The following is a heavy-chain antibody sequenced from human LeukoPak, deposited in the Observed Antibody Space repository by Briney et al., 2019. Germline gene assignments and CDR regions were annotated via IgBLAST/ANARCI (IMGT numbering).Heavy chain of an antibody. CDR3: AREAWSGYGDY. J-gene: IGHJ4*02. CDR2: INTNTGNP. D-gene: IGHD5-12*01. Sequence: GASVKVSCKASRYTFSSHAMNWVRQAPGQGLEWMGWINTNTGNPTYAQGFTGRFVFSLDTSVSTAYLQISSLKAEDTAVYYCAREAWSGYGDYWGQGTLVTVSS. CDR1: RYTFSSHA. V-gene: IGHV7-4-1*02.